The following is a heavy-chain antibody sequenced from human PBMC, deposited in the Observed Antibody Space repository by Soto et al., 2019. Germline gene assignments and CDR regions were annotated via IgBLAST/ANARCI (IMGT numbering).Heavy chain of an antibody. J-gene: IGHJ3*02. CDR2: MNPNSGNT. D-gene: IGHD5-12*01. Sequence: ASVKVSCKASGYTFTNYDITWVRQATGQGLEWMGWMNPNSGNTGYAQKFQGRVTMTRNTSISTAYMELSSLRSEDTAVYYCARDSGYGPDDAFDIWGQGTMVTVSS. V-gene: IGHV1-8*01. CDR1: GYTFTNYD. CDR3: ARDSGYGPDDAFDI.